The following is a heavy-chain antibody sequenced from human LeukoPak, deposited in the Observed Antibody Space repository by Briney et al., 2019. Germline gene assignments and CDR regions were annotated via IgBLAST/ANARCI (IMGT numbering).Heavy chain of an antibody. D-gene: IGHD6-13*01. V-gene: IGHV4-4*08. Sequence: SETLSLTCTVSGGSISSYYWSWIRQPPGKGLEWIGRIYTSGSTNYNPSLKSRVTISVDTSKNQFSLKLSSVTAADTAVYYCAREGSIAAAPFDYWGQGTLVTVSS. J-gene: IGHJ4*02. CDR3: AREGSIAAAPFDY. CDR2: IYTSGST. CDR1: GGSISSYY.